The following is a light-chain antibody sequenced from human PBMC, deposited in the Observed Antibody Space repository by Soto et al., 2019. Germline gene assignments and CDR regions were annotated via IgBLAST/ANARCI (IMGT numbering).Light chain of an antibody. Sequence: DTQMTQSPSSLSASVGDRVTITCRASQNIPGYLNWFQQKPGKAPKLLIYAASRLQSGVPSRFSGSESGTDFTLTISSLQPEDFAVYYCHQRSNWPLTFGGGTKLEIK. J-gene: IGKJ4*01. V-gene: IGKV1-39*01. CDR3: HQRSNWPLT. CDR2: AAS. CDR1: QNIPGY.